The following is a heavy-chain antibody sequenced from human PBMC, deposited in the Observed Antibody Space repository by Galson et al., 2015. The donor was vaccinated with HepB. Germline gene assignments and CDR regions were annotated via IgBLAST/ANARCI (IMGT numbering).Heavy chain of an antibody. D-gene: IGHD6-19*01. Sequence: ETLSLTCTVSGGSISSYYWSWIRQPPGKGLEWIGYIYYSGSTNYNPSLKSRVTISVDTSKNQFSLKLSSVTAADTAVYYCAREAPPRVSGIAVAGFDYWGQGTLVTVSS. CDR1: GGSISSYY. CDR3: AREAPPRVSGIAVAGFDY. J-gene: IGHJ4*02. CDR2: IYYSGST. V-gene: IGHV4-59*01.